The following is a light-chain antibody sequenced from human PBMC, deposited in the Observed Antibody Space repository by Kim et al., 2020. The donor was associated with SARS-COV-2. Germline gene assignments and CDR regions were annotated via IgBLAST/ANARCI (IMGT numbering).Light chain of an antibody. Sequence: TVVRLCGYSTGCVTSGQYPYWFQQRPDQAPRTLVYDTNNKRTWTPARFSASLLGGKAALTLSGAQPEDEAEYYCFLSYSGTWVFGGGTQLTVL. CDR1: TGCVTSGQY. CDR2: DTN. V-gene: IGLV7-46*01. J-gene: IGLJ3*02. CDR3: FLSYSGTWV.